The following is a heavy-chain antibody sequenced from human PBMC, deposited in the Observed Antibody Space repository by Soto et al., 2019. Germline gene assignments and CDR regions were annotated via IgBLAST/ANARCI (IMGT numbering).Heavy chain of an antibody. J-gene: IGHJ6*02. Sequence: EVQLLESGGGLVQPGGSLRLSCAASGFTLSSYAMSWVRQAPGKGLAWVSGISGSGGSTYYADSVKGRFTISRDKSKNTLYLQMNSLRAEDTAVYYYASAAREYYYYGMDVWGQGTTVTVSS. CDR1: GFTLSSYA. CDR2: ISGSGGST. CDR3: ASAAREYYYYGMDV. V-gene: IGHV3-23*01.